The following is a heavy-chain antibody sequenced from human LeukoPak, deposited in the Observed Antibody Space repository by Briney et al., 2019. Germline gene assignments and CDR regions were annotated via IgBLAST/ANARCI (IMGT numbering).Heavy chain of an antibody. CDR3: ARQDLPDYDILTGYANFDY. D-gene: IGHD3-9*01. CDR1: GYSFTSYW. J-gene: IGHJ4*02. Sequence: GESLKISCKGSGYSFTSYWIGWVRQMPGKGLEWMGIIYPGDSDTRYSPSFQGQVTISADKSISTAYLQWSSLKASDTAMYYCARQDLPDYDILTGYANFDYWGQGTLVTVSS. V-gene: IGHV5-51*01. CDR2: IYPGDSDT.